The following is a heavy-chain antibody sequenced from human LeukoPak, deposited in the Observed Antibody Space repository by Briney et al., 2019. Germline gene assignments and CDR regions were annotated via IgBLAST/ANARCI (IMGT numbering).Heavy chain of an antibody. CDR2: ISSSGSTI. D-gene: IGHD6-19*01. V-gene: IGHV3-48*03. J-gene: IGHJ4*02. Sequence: GGSLRLSCAASGFTLSSYEMNWVRQAPGKGLECVSYISSSGSTIYYADSVKGRFTISRDNSKNTLYLEMNSLRVEDTAIYYCAKWGGDSGAEQWLVLDYWGQGTLVTVSS. CDR3: AKWGGDSGAEQWLVLDY. CDR1: GFTLSSYE.